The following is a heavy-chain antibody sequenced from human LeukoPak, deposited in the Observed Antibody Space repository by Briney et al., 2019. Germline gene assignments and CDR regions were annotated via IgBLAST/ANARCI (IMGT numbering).Heavy chain of an antibody. CDR3: AREDSSAYWGLGMAYYFDY. CDR1: GGSISSGDYY. CDR2: IFYSEST. J-gene: IGHJ4*02. Sequence: PSQTLSLTCTVSGGSISSGDYYWSWIRQSPGKGLEWIGYIFYSESTYYNPSLKSRVTISVDTSKNQFSLKLSSVTAADTAVYYCAREDSSAYWGLGMAYYFDYWGQGTLVTASS. V-gene: IGHV4-30-4*01. D-gene: IGHD3-22*01.